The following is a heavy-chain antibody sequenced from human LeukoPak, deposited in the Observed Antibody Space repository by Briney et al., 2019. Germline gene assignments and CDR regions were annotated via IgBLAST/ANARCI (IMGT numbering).Heavy chain of an antibody. J-gene: IGHJ6*02. Sequence: ASVKVSCKASGGTFSSYAISWVRQAPGQGLEWMGRIIPILGIANYAQKFQGRVTITADKSTSTAYMELSSLRFEDTAVYYCARLIGELGDYYYGMDVWGQGTTVTVSS. CDR2: IIPILGIA. D-gene: IGHD3-10*01. V-gene: IGHV1-69*04. CDR1: GGTFSSYA. CDR3: ARLIGELGDYYYGMDV.